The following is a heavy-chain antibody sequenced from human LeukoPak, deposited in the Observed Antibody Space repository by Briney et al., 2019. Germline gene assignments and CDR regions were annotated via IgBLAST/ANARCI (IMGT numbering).Heavy chain of an antibody. D-gene: IGHD3-22*01. V-gene: IGHV1-2*06. Sequence: ASVTVSCKASGYTFTVYYIHWVRQAPGQGLEWMGRISPDSGGTNYAQKFQVRVTMTRDTSISTAYMELSRLTSDDTAVYYCARVTDSSGYYPIDYWGQGTLVTVSS. J-gene: IGHJ4*02. CDR1: GYTFTVYY. CDR2: ISPDSGGT. CDR3: ARVTDSSGYYPIDY.